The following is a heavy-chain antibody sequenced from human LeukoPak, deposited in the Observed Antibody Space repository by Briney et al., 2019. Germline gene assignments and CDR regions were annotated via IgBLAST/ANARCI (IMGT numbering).Heavy chain of an antibody. CDR2: ISAAGATT. CDR3: AKGYADNSGYFKTFHY. V-gene: IGHV3-23*01. CDR1: GFSFSSYT. D-gene: IGHD3-22*01. Sequence: GGSLRLSCAASGFSFSSYTMKWVRQAPGMGLEWVSGISAAGATTHYADSVKGRFTISRENSKNTLYLQMNSLRAEDTAVYYCAKGYADNSGYFKTFHYWGQGTLVNVSS. J-gene: IGHJ4*02.